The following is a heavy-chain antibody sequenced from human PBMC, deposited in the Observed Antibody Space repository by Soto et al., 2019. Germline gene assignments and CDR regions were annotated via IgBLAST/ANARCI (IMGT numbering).Heavy chain of an antibody. D-gene: IGHD6-6*01. J-gene: IGHJ4*02. CDR3: ARGPPLFGSSEGYFDY. CDR2: IYYSGST. Sequence: SETLSLTCTVSGGSISSSSYYWGWIRQPPGKGLEWIGSIYYSGSTYYNPSLKSRVTISVGTSKNQFSLKLSSVTAADTAVYYCARGPPLFGSSEGYFDYWGQGTLVTVSS. V-gene: IGHV4-39*01. CDR1: GGSISSSSYY.